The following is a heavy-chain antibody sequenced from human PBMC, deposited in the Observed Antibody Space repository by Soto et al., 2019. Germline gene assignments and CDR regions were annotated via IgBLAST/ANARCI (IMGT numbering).Heavy chain of an antibody. CDR1: GFTFSNYA. D-gene: IGHD7-27*01. CDR3: AKDLGLGMPGSFDY. CDR2: ISGSGGST. V-gene: IGHV3-23*01. J-gene: IGHJ4*02. Sequence: GGSLRLSCGASGFTFSNYAMSWVRQAPGKGLEWVSAISGSGGSTYYADSVKGRFTISRDNSKNTLYLQMNSLRAEDTAVYYCAKDLGLGMPGSFDYWGQGTLVTVSS.